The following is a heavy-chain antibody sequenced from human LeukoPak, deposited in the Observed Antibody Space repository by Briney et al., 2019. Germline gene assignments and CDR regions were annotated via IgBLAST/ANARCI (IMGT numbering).Heavy chain of an antibody. D-gene: IGHD2-2*01. Sequence: ASVKVSCKASGYTFTSYDINWVRQAIGQGLEWMGWMNPNSGNTGYAQKFQGRVTMTRNTSISTAYMELSSLRSEDTAVYYCARRVVPDRRVLDYWGQVTLVTVSS. V-gene: IGHV1-8*01. J-gene: IGHJ4*02. CDR1: GYTFTSYD. CDR3: ARRVVPDRRVLDY. CDR2: MNPNSGNT.